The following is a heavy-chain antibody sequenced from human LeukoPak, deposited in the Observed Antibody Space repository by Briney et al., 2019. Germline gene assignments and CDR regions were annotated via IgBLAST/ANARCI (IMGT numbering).Heavy chain of an antibody. CDR2: INHSGST. J-gene: IGHJ6*03. V-gene: IGHV4-34*01. CDR1: GGSFSGYY. CDR3: ARGLSSSRRTYYYYYMDV. D-gene: IGHD6-13*01. Sequence: SETQSLTCAVYGGSFSGYYWSWIRQPPGKGLEWIGEINHSGSTNYNPSLKSRVTISVDTSKNQFSLKLSSVTAADTAVYYCARGLSSSRRTYYYYYMDVWGKGTTVTVSS.